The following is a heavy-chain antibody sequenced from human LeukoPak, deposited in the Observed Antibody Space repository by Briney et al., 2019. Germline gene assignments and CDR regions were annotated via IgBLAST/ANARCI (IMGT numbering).Heavy chain of an antibody. CDR2: IIAYNGNT. Sequence: ASVKVSCKASGGTFSSYAISWVRQAPGQGLEWMGGIIAYNGNTNYAQRLQGRVTMTTDTSTSTAYMELRSLRSDDTAVYYCARGELLADYWGQGTLVTVSS. CDR1: GGTFSSYA. J-gene: IGHJ4*02. V-gene: IGHV1-18*01. CDR3: ARGELLADY. D-gene: IGHD3-10*01.